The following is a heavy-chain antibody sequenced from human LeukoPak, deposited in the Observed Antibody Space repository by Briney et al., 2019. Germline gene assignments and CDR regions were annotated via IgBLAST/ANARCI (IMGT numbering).Heavy chain of an antibody. CDR1: GGSLSSYF. Sequence: SETLSLTCSVSGGSLSSYFWSWIRQPPGKGLEWIGEINHSGSTNYNPSLKSRVTISVDTSKNQFSLKLSSVTAADTAVYYCARGGVGGSWFDPWGQGTLVTVSS. J-gene: IGHJ5*02. V-gene: IGHV4-34*01. CDR3: ARGGVGGSWFDP. CDR2: INHSGST. D-gene: IGHD1-26*01.